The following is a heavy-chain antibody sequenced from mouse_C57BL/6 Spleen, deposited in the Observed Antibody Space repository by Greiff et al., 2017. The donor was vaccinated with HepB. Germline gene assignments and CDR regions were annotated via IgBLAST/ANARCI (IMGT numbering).Heavy chain of an antibody. CDR3: ARDEEGSFMDY. V-gene: IGHV3-6*01. J-gene: IGHJ4*01. CDR2: ISYDGSN. Sequence: EVKLQESGPGLVKPSQSLSLTCSVTGYSITSGYYWNWIRQFPGHKLEWMGYISYDGSNNYNPSLKNRISITRDTSKNQFFLKLNSVTTEDTATYYCARDEEGSFMDYWGQGTSVTVSS. CDR1: GYSITSGYY.